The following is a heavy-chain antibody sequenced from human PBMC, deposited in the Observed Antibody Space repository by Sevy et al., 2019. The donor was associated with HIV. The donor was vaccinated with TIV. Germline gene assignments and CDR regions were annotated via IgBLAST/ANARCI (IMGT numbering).Heavy chain of an antibody. Sequence: GGSLRLSCTASGFIFSTYAMTWVRQAPGKGLEWVSAIRGSGGSTYYADSLKGRFTIFRDNSKNTLYLQMNNLRAEATAVYYCAKGDSTFYGLDVWGQGTTVTVSS. J-gene: IGHJ6*02. CDR1: GFIFSTYA. CDR2: IRGSGGST. D-gene: IGHD6-13*01. CDR3: AKGDSTFYGLDV. V-gene: IGHV3-23*01.